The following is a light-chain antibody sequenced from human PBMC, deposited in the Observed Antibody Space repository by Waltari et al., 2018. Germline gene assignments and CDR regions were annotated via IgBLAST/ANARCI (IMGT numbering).Light chain of an antibody. CDR3: QQARS. V-gene: IGKV1-8*01. CDR2: AAS. CDR1: QSISSY. J-gene: IGKJ1*01. Sequence: AIRITQSPSSLSASTGDRVTITCRASQSISSYLAWYQQKPGKAPKVLIYAASTLQSGVPSRFSGSGSGTDFTLTISCLQPEDFATYYCQQARSFGQGTKVEMK.